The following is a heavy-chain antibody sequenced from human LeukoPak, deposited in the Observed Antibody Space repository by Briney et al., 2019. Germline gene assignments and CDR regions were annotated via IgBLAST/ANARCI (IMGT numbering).Heavy chain of an antibody. CDR1: GGSFSGYY. V-gene: IGHV4-34*01. CDR2: INHSGST. J-gene: IGHJ5*02. Sequence: PSETLSLTCAVYGGSFSGYYWSWIRQPPGKGLEWIGEINHSGSTNYNPSPKSRVTISVDTSKNQFSLKLSSVTAADTAVYYCARGPPFVVVVPAAMPGRRFDPWGQGTLVTVSS. D-gene: IGHD2-2*01. CDR3: ARGPPFVVVVPAAMPGRRFDP.